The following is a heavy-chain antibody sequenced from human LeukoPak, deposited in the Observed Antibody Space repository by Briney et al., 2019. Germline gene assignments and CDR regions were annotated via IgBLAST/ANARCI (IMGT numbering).Heavy chain of an antibody. D-gene: IGHD6-13*01. CDR3: AGHHQAYSRTY. CDR1: GLTFSSYW. V-gene: IGHV3-74*01. Sequence: GSLRLSCAASGLTFSSYWMHWVRQAPGKGLVWVSRMSTDGYYTTYADSVKGRFTISRDNAKDTLYLQMNSLRAEDTAVYYCAGHHQAYSRTYWGQGTLVTVSS. J-gene: IGHJ4*02. CDR2: MSTDGYYT.